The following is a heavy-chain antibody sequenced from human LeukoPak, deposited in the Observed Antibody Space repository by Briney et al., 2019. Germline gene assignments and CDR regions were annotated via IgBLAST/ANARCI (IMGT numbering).Heavy chain of an antibody. J-gene: IGHJ4*02. CDR1: QFTFNGSC. D-gene: IGHD1-1*01. CDR2: MDPNGSQK. Sequence: PAGSLTLSCADSQFTFNGSCMNWVRQAPGKGLEWVANMDPNGSQKRYVDSVRGTFTISKDNPGASLYLDMHSLRAEDTAIYYCAIWTSGNYWGQGTLVTVSS. CDR3: AIWTSGNY. V-gene: IGHV3-7*01.